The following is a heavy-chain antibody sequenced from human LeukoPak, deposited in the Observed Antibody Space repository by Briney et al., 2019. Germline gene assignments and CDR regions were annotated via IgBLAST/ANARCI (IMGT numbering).Heavy chain of an antibody. D-gene: IGHD3-10*01. J-gene: IGHJ6*03. CDR2: INPNSGGT. Sequence: ASVKVSCKASGYTFTGYYMHWVRQAPGQGLEWMGRINPNSGGTNYAQKFQGRVTMTRDTSISTAYMELSRLRSDDTAVYYCAIGIFYGSGSYSFYYYYYMDVWGKGTTVTVSS. CDR3: AIGIFYGSGSYSFYYYYYMDV. CDR1: GYTFTGYY. V-gene: IGHV1-2*06.